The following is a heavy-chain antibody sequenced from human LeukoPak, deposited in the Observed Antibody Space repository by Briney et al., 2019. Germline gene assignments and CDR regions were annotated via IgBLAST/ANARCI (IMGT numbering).Heavy chain of an antibody. Sequence: GGSLRLSCAASVFTFSSYAMSWGRQAPGKGLEWVSAISGSGGSTYYADSVKGRFTISRDNSKNTLYLQMNSLRAEDTAVYYCAKGGDDTPYAFDIWGQGTMVTVSS. CDR3: AKGGDDTPYAFDI. V-gene: IGHV3-23*01. J-gene: IGHJ3*02. CDR1: VFTFSSYA. D-gene: IGHD2-21*02. CDR2: ISGSGGST.